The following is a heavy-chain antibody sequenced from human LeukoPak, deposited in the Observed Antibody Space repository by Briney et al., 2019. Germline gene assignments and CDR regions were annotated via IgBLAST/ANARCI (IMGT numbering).Heavy chain of an antibody. CDR1: GFTFSTYA. J-gene: IGHJ4*02. CDR2: INARAVNT. Sequence: GGSLRLSCAASGFTFSTYAMSWVRQAPGKGLEWVSAINARAVNTYYADSVKGRFTISRDNSKNTLYLQMNSLRAEDTAIYYCAKALPGPLDYWGQGTLVTVSS. V-gene: IGHV3-23*01. CDR3: AKALPGPLDY. D-gene: IGHD2-15*01.